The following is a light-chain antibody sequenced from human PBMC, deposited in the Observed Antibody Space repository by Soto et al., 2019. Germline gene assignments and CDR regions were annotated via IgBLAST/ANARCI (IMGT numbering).Light chain of an antibody. CDR1: QSITTY. V-gene: IGKV1-39*01. J-gene: IGKJ1*01. CDR2: AAS. CDR3: QQYNSYSPT. Sequence: DIQMTQSPSSLSASVGDRVTITCRASQSITTYLNWYRQKPGKAPKLLIYAASSLQSGVPSRFSGSGSETEFTLSISSLHPDDFATYYCQQYNSYSPTFGQGTRVEIK.